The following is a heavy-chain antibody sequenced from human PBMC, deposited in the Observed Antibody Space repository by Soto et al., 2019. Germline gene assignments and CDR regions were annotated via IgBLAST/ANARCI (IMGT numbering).Heavy chain of an antibody. CDR1: GFTFSSYG. V-gene: IGHV3-23*01. Sequence: PSGSLSLSCAASGFTFSSYGMSWVRQVPGKGLEWISTLSGISDYIHYADSVRGRFTISRDNSKNTLYLQMDSLRAEDTATYYCAKTLWSGSGYFDSWGPGILVTVSS. D-gene: IGHD3-3*01. J-gene: IGHJ4*02. CDR3: AKTLWSGSGYFDS. CDR2: LSGISDYI.